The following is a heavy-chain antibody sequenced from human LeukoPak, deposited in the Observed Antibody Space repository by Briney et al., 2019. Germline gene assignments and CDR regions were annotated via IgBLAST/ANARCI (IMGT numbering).Heavy chain of an antibody. CDR1: GFTFSSYA. CDR3: SCGLRYY. J-gene: IGHJ4*02. Sequence: PGGSLRLSCAASGFTFSSYAMHWVRQAPGKGLEWVAVISYDGSNKYYADSVKGRFTISRDNSKNTLYLQMNSLRAEDTAVYYCSCGLRYYWGQGTLVTVSS. V-gene: IGHV3-30*04. CDR2: ISYDGSNK. D-gene: IGHD2-21*01.